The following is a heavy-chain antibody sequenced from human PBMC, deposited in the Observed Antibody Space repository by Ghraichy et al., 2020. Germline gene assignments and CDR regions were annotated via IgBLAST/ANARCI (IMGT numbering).Heavy chain of an antibody. CDR2: IKSKTDGGTT. D-gene: IGHD3-9*01. J-gene: IGHJ4*02. CDR1: GFTFSNAW. V-gene: IGHV3-15*01. CDR3: TTVFQYYDILTGYYGPPSDY. Sequence: GGSLRLSCAASGFTFSNAWMSWVRQAPGKGLEWVGRIKSKTDGGTTDYAAPVKGRFTISRDDSKNTLYLQMNSLKTEDTAVYYCTTVFQYYDILTGYYGPPSDYWGQGTLVTVSS.